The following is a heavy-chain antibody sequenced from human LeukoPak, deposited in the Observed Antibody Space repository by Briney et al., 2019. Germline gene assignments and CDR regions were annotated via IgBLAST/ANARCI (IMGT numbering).Heavy chain of an antibody. CDR2: ISYDGSNK. CDR1: GFTFSSYA. V-gene: IGHV3-30*04. Sequence: GGSLRLSCAASGFTFSSYAMHWVRQAPGKGLEWVAVISYDGSNKYYADSVKGRFTISRDNSKNTLYLQMNSLRAEDTAVYYCARDWAPYYYYMDVWGKGTTVTISS. CDR3: ARDWAPYYYYMDV. D-gene: IGHD3-16*01. J-gene: IGHJ6*03.